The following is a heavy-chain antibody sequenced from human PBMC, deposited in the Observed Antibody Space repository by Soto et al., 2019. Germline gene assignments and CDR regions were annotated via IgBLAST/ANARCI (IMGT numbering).Heavy chain of an antibody. D-gene: IGHD3-10*01. J-gene: IGHJ4*02. V-gene: IGHV1-69*02. Sequence: ASVKVSCKASGGTFSSYTISWVRQAPGQGLEWMGRIIPILGIANYAQKFQGRVTITADKSTSTAYMELSSLRSEDTAVYYCAISRSGSYSFDYWGQGTLVTVSS. CDR2: IIPILGIA. CDR1: GGTFSSYT. CDR3: AISRSGSYSFDY.